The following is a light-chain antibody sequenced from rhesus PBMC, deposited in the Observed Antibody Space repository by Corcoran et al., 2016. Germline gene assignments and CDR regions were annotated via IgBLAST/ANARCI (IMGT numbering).Light chain of an antibody. CDR3: MQALEFPFT. CDR1: QSLLDAESGDTC. J-gene: IGKJ4*01. CDR2: EVS. V-gene: IGKV2-104*02. Sequence: EIVMTQTPLSLPVTPGEPASISCRSTQSLLDAESGDTCLDWYLQKPGHSTHLLIYEVSNRAFGAPDRFRGSGSETDFTLKFIRVEAEDVGMYYGMQALEFPFTFGGGTKVEIK.